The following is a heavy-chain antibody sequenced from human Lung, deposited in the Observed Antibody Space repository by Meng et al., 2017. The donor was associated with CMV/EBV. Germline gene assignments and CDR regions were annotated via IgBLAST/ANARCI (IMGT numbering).Heavy chain of an antibody. V-gene: IGHV1-2*06. CDR1: GYSLSGFY. CDR2: VNPISDDT. D-gene: IGHD6-19*01. J-gene: IGHJ4*01. Sequence: TGQASGYSLSGFYLNWARQAPGHGLGWLGRVNPISDDTHLAQKFEGRITVTRGATINTAFMELTRLRPDDTAVYYCAKSSDNGWSSWGPGTLVTVSS. CDR3: AKSSDNGWSS.